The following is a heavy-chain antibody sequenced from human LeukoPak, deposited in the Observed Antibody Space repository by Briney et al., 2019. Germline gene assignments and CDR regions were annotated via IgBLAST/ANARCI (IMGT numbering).Heavy chain of an antibody. CDR1: GCTFTSYV. J-gene: IGHJ4*02. V-gene: IGHV1-18*01. CDR3: ARDPLEYFDSSNHGH. CDR2: IRAYNDDT. Sequence: GASVKVSCKASGCTFTSYVINWVRQAPGQGLEWLGWIRAYNDDTNYAPKFLGRVIMTTDTSTNTAYMELRSLRSDDTAVYYCARDPLEYFDSSNHGHWGQGTLLTVSS. D-gene: IGHD3-22*01.